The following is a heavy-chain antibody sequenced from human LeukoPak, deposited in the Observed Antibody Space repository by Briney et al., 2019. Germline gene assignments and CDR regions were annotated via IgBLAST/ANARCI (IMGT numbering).Heavy chain of an antibody. CDR3: ARERASAGPHFEH. J-gene: IGHJ4*02. V-gene: IGHV4-59*01. CDR2: NYNRGTT. D-gene: IGHD6-13*01. Sequence: ETLSLTCSVSGGSISTYYWSWLRQPPGKGLEWIGYNYNRGTTNYDPSLKSRVTISVDRSKNQFSLSLTSVTAADTAAYYCARERASAGPHFEHWGRGILVTVSS. CDR1: GGSISTYY.